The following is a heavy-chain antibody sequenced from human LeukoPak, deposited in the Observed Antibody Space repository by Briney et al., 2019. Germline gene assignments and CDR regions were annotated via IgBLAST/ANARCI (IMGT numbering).Heavy chain of an antibody. CDR2: ISGSGGST. CDR1: GFTFRSYA. V-gene: IGHV3-23*01. D-gene: IGHD1-1*01. CDR3: AKQGTTGTTPFLGY. Sequence: GGSLRLSCAASGFTFRSYAMSWVRQAPGKGLEWVSAISGSGGSTYYADSVKGRFTISRDNSKNTLYLQMNSLRAEDTAVYYCAKQGTTGTTPFLGYWGQGTLVPVSS. J-gene: IGHJ4*02.